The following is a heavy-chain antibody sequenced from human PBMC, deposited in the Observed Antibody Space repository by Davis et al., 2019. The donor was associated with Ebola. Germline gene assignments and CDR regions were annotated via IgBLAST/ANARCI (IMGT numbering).Heavy chain of an antibody. V-gene: IGHV3-23*01. D-gene: IGHD3-22*01. CDR2: ISGSGGST. CDR3: AKDGHYYDSSGLGGDYMDV. CDR1: GFTFSSYA. J-gene: IGHJ6*03. Sequence: PGGSLRLSCAASGFTFSSYAMSWVRQAPGKGLEWVSAISGSGGSTYYADSVKGRFTISRDNSKNTLYLQMNSLRAEDTAVYYCAKDGHYYDSSGLGGDYMDVWGKGTTVTVSS.